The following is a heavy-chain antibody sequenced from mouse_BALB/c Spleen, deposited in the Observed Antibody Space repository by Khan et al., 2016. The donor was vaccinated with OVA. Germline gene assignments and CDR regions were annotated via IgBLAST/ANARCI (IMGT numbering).Heavy chain of an antibody. D-gene: IGHD2-3*01. Sequence: VQLKESGPELVKPGASVKMSCKATGYTFTAYVMQWVKQKPGQGLEWIGYVYPYNDGTKYNEKFKGKATLTSDKSSSTAYMELSSLTSDDSAVXYCASSEGYDGWFAYWCQVTLVTVSA. CDR2: VYPYNDGT. J-gene: IGHJ3*01. CDR1: GYTFTAYV. CDR3: ASSEGYDGWFAY. V-gene: IGHV1S136*01.